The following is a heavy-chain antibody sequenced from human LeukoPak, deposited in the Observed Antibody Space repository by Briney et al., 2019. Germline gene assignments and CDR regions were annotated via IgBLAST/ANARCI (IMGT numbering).Heavy chain of an antibody. D-gene: IGHD2-15*01. CDR3: ARGPGQYSWYFDL. J-gene: IGHJ2*01. CDR2: IIPIFGTA. Sequence: SVKVSCKASGGTFSSYAISWVRQAPGQGLEWMGGIIPIFGTANYAQKFQGRVTITADESTSTAYMELRSLRSDDTAVYYCARGPGQYSWYFDLWGRGTLVTVSS. CDR1: GGTFSSYA. V-gene: IGHV1-69*13.